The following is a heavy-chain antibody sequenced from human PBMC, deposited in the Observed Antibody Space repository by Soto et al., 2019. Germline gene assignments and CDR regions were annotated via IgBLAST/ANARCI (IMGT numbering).Heavy chain of an antibody. V-gene: IGHV4-59*01. CDR1: GGSISNFY. Sequence: SETLSLTCTVSGGSISNFYWSWIRQPPGQELEWIGYIYYTGSTNYNPSLKSRVTMSVDTARNQLSLKMTSVTAADTAVYYCARGTPSSSTCSHRGQGLLVTVSS. CDR2: IYYTGST. D-gene: IGHD2-2*01. CDR3: ARGTPSSSTCSH. J-gene: IGHJ4*02.